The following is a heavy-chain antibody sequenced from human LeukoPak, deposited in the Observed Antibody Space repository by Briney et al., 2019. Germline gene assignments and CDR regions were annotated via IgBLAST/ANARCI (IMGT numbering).Heavy chain of an antibody. Sequence: PGGALRLSCAASGFTFSIYGMHWVRQAPAKGLEWVTFKRNDGTNKYYTDSVKGRFTISRDDSKNTLYLQMNSLRAEDTAVYYCAKRDDYSNYASDCWGQGTLVTVSS. D-gene: IGHD4-11*01. CDR1: GFTFSIYG. CDR2: KRNDGTNK. J-gene: IGHJ4*02. V-gene: IGHV3-30*02. CDR3: AKRDDYSNYASDC.